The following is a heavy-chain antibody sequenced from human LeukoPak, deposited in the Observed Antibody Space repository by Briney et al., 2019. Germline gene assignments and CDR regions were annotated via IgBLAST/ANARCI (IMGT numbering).Heavy chain of an antibody. Sequence: GGSLRLSRAASGFTFSSYWMSWVRQAPGKGLEWVANIKQDGSEKYYVDSVKGRSTISRDNAKNSLYLQMNSLRAEDTAVYYCAPGWYQFDYWGQGTLVTVSS. CDR1: GFTFSSYW. V-gene: IGHV3-7*05. D-gene: IGHD6-19*01. J-gene: IGHJ4*02. CDR3: APGWYQFDY. CDR2: IKQDGSEK.